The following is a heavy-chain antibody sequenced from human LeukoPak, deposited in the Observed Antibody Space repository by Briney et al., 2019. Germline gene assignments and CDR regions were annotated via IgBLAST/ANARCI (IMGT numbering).Heavy chain of an antibody. CDR3: AHTRAVARDPYYYYMDV. J-gene: IGHJ6*03. Sequence: ATVKISCKVSGYTFTDYYMHWVQQAPGKGLEWMGLVDPEDGETIYAEKFQGRVTIAADTSTDTAYMELSSLRSEDTAVYYCAHTRAVARDPYYYYMDVWGKGTTVTVSS. CDR2: VDPEDGET. D-gene: IGHD6-19*01. CDR1: GYTFTDYY. V-gene: IGHV1-69-2*01.